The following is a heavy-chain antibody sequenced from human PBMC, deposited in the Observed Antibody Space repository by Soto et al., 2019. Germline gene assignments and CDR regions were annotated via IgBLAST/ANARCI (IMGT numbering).Heavy chain of an antibody. J-gene: IGHJ6*02. Sequence: ESGGGLVQPGGSLRLSCAASGFTFSSYSMNWVRQAPGKGLEWVSYISSSSSTIYYADSVKGRFTISRDNAKNSLYLQMNSLRDEDTAVYYCAREITMVRGADYYYGMDVWGQGTTVTVSS. CDR2: ISSSSSTI. V-gene: IGHV3-48*02. CDR3: AREITMVRGADYYYGMDV. CDR1: GFTFSSYS. D-gene: IGHD3-10*01.